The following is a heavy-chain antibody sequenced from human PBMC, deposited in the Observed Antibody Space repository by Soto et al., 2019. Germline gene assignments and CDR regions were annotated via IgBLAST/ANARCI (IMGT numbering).Heavy chain of an antibody. CDR1: GDSIIGIYH. CDR2: IYHTGTT. Sequence: SETLSLTCAVSGDSIIGIYHWAWIRQSPGRGLEWIASIYHTGTTYYTPSLESRVTISVDTSKNQFSLRLSSVTAADSAVYYCVRSVRMAVVVPSNGGLMWGQGTMVTVSS. CDR3: VRSVRMAVVVPSNGGLM. D-gene: IGHD2-15*01. V-gene: IGHV4-38-2*01. J-gene: IGHJ3*01.